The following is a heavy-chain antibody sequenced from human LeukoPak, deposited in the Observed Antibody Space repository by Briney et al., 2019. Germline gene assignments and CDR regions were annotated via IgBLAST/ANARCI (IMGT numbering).Heavy chain of an antibody. CDR2: ISGSGGST. CDR1: GFTFSSYA. V-gene: IGHV3-23*01. CDR3: AKNGIVGATTLDY. D-gene: IGHD1-26*01. J-gene: IGHJ4*02. Sequence: GGSLRLSCAASGFTFSSYAMHWVRQAPGKGLEWVSAISGSGGSTYYADSVKGRFTISRDNSKNTLYMQMNSVRPEDTAVYYCAKNGIVGATTLDYWGQGTLVTVSS.